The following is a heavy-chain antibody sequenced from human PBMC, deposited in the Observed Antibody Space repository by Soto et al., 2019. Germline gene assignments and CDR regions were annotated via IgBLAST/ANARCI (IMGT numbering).Heavy chain of an antibody. J-gene: IGHJ5*02. CDR1: GGSISSSNW. CDR2: IYHSGST. Sequence: QVQLQESGPGLVKTSGTLSLTCAVSGGSISSSNWWSWVRQPPGKGLEWIGEIYHSGSTNYNPSLKSKVTISVDKSKIQCSLKRSAVTAADTAVYYCARLWTTVINWFDPRGQRTLVSVSS. V-gene: IGHV4-4*02. CDR3: ARLWTTVINWFDP. D-gene: IGHD4-17*01.